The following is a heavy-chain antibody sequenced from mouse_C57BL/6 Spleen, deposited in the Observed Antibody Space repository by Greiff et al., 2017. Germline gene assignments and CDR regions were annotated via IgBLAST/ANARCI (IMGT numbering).Heavy chain of an antibody. CDR1: GFTFSDYG. CDR3: ASCGSSWGFAY. Sequence: EVQGVESGGGLVKPGGSLKLSCAASGFTFSDYGMHWVRQAPEKGLEWVAYISSGSSTIYYADTVKGRFTISRDNAKNTLFLIMTSLGSDDTAMYYCASCGSSWGFAYWGKGTLVTVSA. D-gene: IGHD1-1*01. J-gene: IGHJ3*01. CDR2: ISSGSSTI. V-gene: IGHV5-17*01.